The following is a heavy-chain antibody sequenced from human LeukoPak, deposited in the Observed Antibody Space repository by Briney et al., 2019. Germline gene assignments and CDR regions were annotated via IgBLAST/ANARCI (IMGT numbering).Heavy chain of an antibody. V-gene: IGHV1-8*03. CDR2: MNPNSGNT. J-gene: IGHJ6*03. Sequence: ASVKVSCKASGYTFTSYDINWVRQATGQGLEWMGWMNPNSGNTGYAQKFQGRVTITRNTSISTAYMELSSLRSEDTAVYYCARRYIVVVPAAIYHYYYMDVWGKGTTVTVSS. CDR1: GYTFTSYD. D-gene: IGHD2-2*02. CDR3: ARRYIVVVPAAIYHYYYMDV.